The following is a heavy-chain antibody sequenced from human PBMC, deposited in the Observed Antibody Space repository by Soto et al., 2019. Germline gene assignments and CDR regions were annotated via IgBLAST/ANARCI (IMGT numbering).Heavy chain of an antibody. CDR1: CGSFSGYY. V-gene: IGHV4-34*01. J-gene: IGHJ6*02. D-gene: IGHD3-10*01. CDR2: INHSGST. CDR3: ARGRGDGYNRYYYYYYGMDV. Sequence: LSLTCAVYCGSFSGYYWSWIRQPPGKGLEWIGEINHSGSTNYNPSLKSRVTISVDTSKNQFSLKLSSVTAADTAVYYCARGRGDGYNRYYYYYYGMDVWGQGTTVTVSS.